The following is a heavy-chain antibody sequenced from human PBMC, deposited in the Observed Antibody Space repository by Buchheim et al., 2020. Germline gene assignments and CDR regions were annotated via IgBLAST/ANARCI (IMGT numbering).Heavy chain of an antibody. J-gene: IGHJ4*02. D-gene: IGHD3-9*01. Sequence: EVQLLESGGGLGQPGGSLRLSCAASGFTFSSYAMSWVRQAPGEGLQWVSGINRNGNSTYYADSVKGRFTISRDNSKNTLYLQMNSLRAEDTAVYYCAKHYYDILTGYHDYWGQGTL. CDR3: AKHYYDILTGYHDY. V-gene: IGHV3-23*05. CDR2: INRNGNST. CDR1: GFTFSSYA.